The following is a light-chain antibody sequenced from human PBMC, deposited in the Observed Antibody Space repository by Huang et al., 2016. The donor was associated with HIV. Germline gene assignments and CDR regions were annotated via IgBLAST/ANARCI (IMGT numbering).Light chain of an antibody. CDR1: QAISSW. V-gene: IGKV1-12*01. CDR3: QQANRFPWT. CDR2: AAS. Sequence: IQMTQSPSSVSASIGDRVTITCRASQAISSWLVWYQQKPGKAPKLRIYAASSLQVGVPARFSGSGSGTNFTLTITNLQPDDLATYHCQQANRFPWTFGQGTKVEI. J-gene: IGKJ1*01.